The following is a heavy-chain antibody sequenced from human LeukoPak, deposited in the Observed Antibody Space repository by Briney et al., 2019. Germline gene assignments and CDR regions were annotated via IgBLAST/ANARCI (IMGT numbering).Heavy chain of an antibody. CDR1: GLTFNDYY. CDR2: ISHTSSYT. V-gene: IGHV3-11*06. Sequence: GGSLRLSCAVSGLTFNDYYMSWIRQAPGKGLEGLSYISHTSSYTKYVDSVKGRFTISRDNAKNSLYLQMNNLRAGDTAVYYCASHGGHDYFDYWGQGTLVTVSS. D-gene: IGHD5-12*01. CDR3: ASHGGHDYFDY. J-gene: IGHJ4*02.